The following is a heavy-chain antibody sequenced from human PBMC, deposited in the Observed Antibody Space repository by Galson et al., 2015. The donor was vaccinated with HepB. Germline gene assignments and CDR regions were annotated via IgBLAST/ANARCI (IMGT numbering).Heavy chain of an antibody. CDR1: GFTFSSYA. D-gene: IGHD6-13*01. CDR3: ARDLGPWGGHSSSWYPAFDY. Sequence: SLRLSCAASGFTFSSYAMHWVRQAPGKGLEWVAVISYDGSNKYYADSVKGRFTISRDNSKNTLYLQMNSLRAEDTAVYYCARDLGPWGGHSSSWYPAFDYWGQGTLVTVSS. J-gene: IGHJ4*02. CDR2: ISYDGSNK. V-gene: IGHV3-30*04.